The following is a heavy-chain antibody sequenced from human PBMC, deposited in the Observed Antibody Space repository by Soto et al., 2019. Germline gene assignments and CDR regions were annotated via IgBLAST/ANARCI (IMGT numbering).Heavy chain of an antibody. CDR3: ARAAGAYGTYGLDV. CDR2: IYYSGST. J-gene: IGHJ6*02. Sequence: QVQLQESGPGLVKPSETLSLTCTVSGGSISSYYWSWIRQPPGKGLEWIGYIYYSGSTNYNPSLKSRVTISVDTSKNPFSLKLSSVTAADTAGYYCARAAGAYGTYGLDVWGQGTTVTVSS. D-gene: IGHD1-1*01. V-gene: IGHV4-59*01. CDR1: GGSISSYY.